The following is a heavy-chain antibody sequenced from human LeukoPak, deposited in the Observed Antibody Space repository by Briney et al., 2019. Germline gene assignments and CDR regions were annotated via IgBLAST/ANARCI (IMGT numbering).Heavy chain of an antibody. D-gene: IGHD3-3*01. J-gene: IGHJ5*02. V-gene: IGHV4-34*01. CDR2: INHSGST. CDR3: ARVLPITIFGVVITDNWFDP. CDR1: GGSFSGYY. Sequence: SETLSLTCAVYGGSFSGYYWSWIRQPPGKGLEWIGEINHSGSTNYNPSLKSRVTISVDTSKNQFSLKLSSVTAADTAVYYCARVLPITIFGVVITDNWFDPWGQGTLVTVSS.